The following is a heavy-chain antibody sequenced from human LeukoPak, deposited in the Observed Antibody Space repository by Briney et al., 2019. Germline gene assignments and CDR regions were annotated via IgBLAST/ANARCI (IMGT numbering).Heavy chain of an antibody. Sequence: GGSLRLSCAASGFTFSSYAMSWVRQAPGKGLEWVSAISGSGGSTYYADSVKSRFTISRDNSKNTLYLQMNSLRAEDTAVYYCAKDKVVVPAAMGDWGQGTLVTVSS. CDR2: ISGSGGST. CDR1: GFTFSSYA. D-gene: IGHD2-2*01. V-gene: IGHV3-23*01. J-gene: IGHJ4*02. CDR3: AKDKVVVPAAMGD.